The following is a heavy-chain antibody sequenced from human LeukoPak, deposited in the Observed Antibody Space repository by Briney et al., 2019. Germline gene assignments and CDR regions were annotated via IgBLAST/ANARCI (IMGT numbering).Heavy chain of an antibody. CDR3: ARPNLYYYYYMDV. D-gene: IGHD1-14*01. V-gene: IGHV1-2*02. CDR2: INPNSGGT. CDR1: GYTFTGYY. J-gene: IGHJ6*03. Sequence: EASVKVSCKASGYTFTGYYMHWVRQAPGQGLEWMGWINPNSGGTNYAQKFQGRVTMTRDTSISTAYMELSRLRSDDTAVYYCARPNLYYYYYMDVWGKGTTVTISS.